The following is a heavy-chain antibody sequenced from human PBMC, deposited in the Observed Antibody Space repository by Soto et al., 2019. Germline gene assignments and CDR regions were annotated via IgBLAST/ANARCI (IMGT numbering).Heavy chain of an antibody. Sequence: PSETLSLTCAVYGGSFSGYYWSWIRQPPGKGLEWIGEINHSGSTNYNPSLKSRVTISVDTSKNQFSLKLSSVTAADTAVYYCARGSAYSDYDLEYWGQGTLVTVSS. CDR3: ARGSAYSDYDLEY. J-gene: IGHJ4*02. V-gene: IGHV4-34*01. D-gene: IGHD4-17*01. CDR2: INHSGST. CDR1: GGSFSGYY.